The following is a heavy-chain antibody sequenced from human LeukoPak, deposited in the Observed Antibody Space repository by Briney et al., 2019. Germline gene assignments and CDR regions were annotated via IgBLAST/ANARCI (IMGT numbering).Heavy chain of an antibody. CDR1: GYIFTSYW. J-gene: IGHJ4*02. CDR3: ARHLGFGELFIPN. CDR2: IYPGDSDT. D-gene: IGHD3-10*01. V-gene: IGHV5-51*01. Sequence: GASLQISCKGSGYIFTSYWIGWGRQLPGKGLEWMGIIYPGDSDTRYSPSFQGQVTISADKSISTAYLQWSSLKASDTAMYYCARHLGFGELFIPNWGQGTLVTVSS.